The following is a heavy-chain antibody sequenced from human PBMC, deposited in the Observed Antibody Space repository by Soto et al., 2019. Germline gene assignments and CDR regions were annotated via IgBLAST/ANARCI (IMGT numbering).Heavy chain of an antibody. CDR1: GFTFSSYS. V-gene: IGHV3-33*08. CDR3: ARDWVRGVIIRYGMDV. Sequence: GGSLRLSCAASGFTFSSYSMNWVRQAPGKGLEWVAVIWYDGSNKYYADSVKGRFTISRDNSKNTLYLQMNSLRAEDTAVYYCARDWVRGVIIRYGMDVWGQGTTVTVSS. D-gene: IGHD3-10*01. CDR2: IWYDGSNK. J-gene: IGHJ6*02.